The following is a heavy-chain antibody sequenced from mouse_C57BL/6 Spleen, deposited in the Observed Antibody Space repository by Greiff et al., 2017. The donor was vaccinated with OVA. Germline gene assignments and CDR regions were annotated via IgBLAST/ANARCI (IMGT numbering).Heavy chain of an antibody. V-gene: IGHV7-3*01. D-gene: IGHD1-1*01. CDR2: IRNKANGYTT. Sequence: EVQVVESGGGLVQPGGSLSLSCAASGFTFTDYYMSWVRQPPGKALEWLGFIRNKANGYTTEYSASVKGRFTSSRDNSQSILYLQMNALRAEDSATYYCARSHYGSRYFDVWGKGTTVTVSS. J-gene: IGHJ1*03. CDR1: GFTFTDYY. CDR3: ARSHYGSRYFDV.